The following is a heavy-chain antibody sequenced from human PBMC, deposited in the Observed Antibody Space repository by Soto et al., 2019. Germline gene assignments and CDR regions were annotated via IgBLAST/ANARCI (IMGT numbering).Heavy chain of an antibody. V-gene: IGHV1-69*01. CDR2: IIPIFGTA. CDR3: ASPQSGNYLYYFDY. D-gene: IGHD4-4*01. Sequence: QVQLVQSGAEVKKPGSSVKVSCKASGGTFSSYAISWVRQAPGQGLEWMGGIIPIFGTANYAQKFQGRVTITADEPTSTAYMELSSLRSEDTAVYYCASPQSGNYLYYFDYWGQGTLVTVSS. J-gene: IGHJ4*02. CDR1: GGTFSSYA.